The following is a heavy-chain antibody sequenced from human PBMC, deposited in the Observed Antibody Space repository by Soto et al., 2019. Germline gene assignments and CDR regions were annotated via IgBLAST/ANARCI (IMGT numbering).Heavy chain of an antibody. CDR2: IQHDGTKT. V-gene: IGHV3-7*03. Sequence: GGSLRLSCAASGFTFSLYWMGWVRQAPGKGLEWVANIQHDGTKTFYVDSVKGRFTISRDNTDNSLSLQMDSLRVEDTAIYYCARVAHTAMNWASISDYFRHWGQGT. CDR1: GFTFSLYW. CDR3: ARVAHTAMNWASISDYFRH. D-gene: IGHD7-27*01. J-gene: IGHJ1*01.